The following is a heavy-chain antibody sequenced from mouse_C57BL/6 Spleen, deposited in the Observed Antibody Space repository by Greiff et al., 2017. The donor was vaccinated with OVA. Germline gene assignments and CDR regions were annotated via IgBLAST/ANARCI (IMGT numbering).Heavy chain of an antibody. J-gene: IGHJ2*01. CDR1: GYSFTSYY. D-gene: IGHD3-2*02. CDR2: IYPGSGNT. CDR3: AKTAQATDPFDY. V-gene: IGHV1-66*01. Sequence: QVQLKESGPELVKPGASVKISCKASGYSFTSYYIHWVKQRPGQGLEWIGWIYPGSGNTKYNEKFKGKATLTADTSSSTAYMQLSSLTSEDSAVYYCAKTAQATDPFDYWGQGTTLTVSS.